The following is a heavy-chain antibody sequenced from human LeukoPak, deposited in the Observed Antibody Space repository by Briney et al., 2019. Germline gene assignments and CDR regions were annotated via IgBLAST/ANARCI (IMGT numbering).Heavy chain of an antibody. J-gene: IGHJ4*02. CDR1: GGSFSGYY. Sequence: SETLSLTCAVYGGSFSGYYWSWIRQPPGKGLEWIGEINHSGSTNYNPSLKSRVTISVDTSKSQFSLKLSSVTAADTAVYYCARDQNEGYGDYFYYFDYWGQGTLVTVSS. D-gene: IGHD4-17*01. V-gene: IGHV4-34*01. CDR2: INHSGST. CDR3: ARDQNEGYGDYFYYFDY.